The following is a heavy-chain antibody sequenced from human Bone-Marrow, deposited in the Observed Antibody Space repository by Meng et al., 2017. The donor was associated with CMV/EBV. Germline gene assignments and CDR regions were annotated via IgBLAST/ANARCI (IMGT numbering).Heavy chain of an antibody. D-gene: IGHD1-26*01. CDR2: IYYSGST. CDR1: GGSISSSSYY. J-gene: IGHJ3*02. Sequence: SETLSPTGTVSGGSISSSSYYWGWIRQPPGKGLEWIESIYYSGSTYYYPSRKSRVTISVDTSKNQFSLKLSSVTAADTAVYYCAGVGALGWGLRPDAFDIWGQGTMVTVSS. CDR3: AGVGALGWGLRPDAFDI. V-gene: IGHV4-39*07.